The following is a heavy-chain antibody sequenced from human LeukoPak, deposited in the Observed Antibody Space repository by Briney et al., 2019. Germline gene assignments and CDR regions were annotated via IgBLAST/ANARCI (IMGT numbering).Heavy chain of an antibody. V-gene: IGHV3-23*01. J-gene: IGHJ4*02. Sequence: GGSLRLSCAASGFTFSSYAMSWVRQAPGEGLEWVSDISGSGGSTYYADSVKGRFTISRDNSKNTLYLQMNRLRAEDTAVYYCAKRGLAAALFRWGQGTLVTVSS. CDR2: ISGSGGST. D-gene: IGHD6-13*01. CDR1: GFTFSSYA. CDR3: AKRGLAAALFR.